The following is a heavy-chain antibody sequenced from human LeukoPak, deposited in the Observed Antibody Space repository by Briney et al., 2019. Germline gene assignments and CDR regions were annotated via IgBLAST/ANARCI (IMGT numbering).Heavy chain of an antibody. V-gene: IGHV1-69*13. J-gene: IGHJ6*03. CDR2: IIPIFGTA. Sequence: GASVKVSCKASGYTFTNYGISWVRQAPGQGLEWMGGIIPIFGTANYAQKFQGRVTITADESTSTAYMELSSLRSEDTAVYYCARGVVAATFYYYMDVWGKGTTVTVAS. CDR1: GYTFTNYG. D-gene: IGHD2-15*01. CDR3: ARGVVAATFYYYMDV.